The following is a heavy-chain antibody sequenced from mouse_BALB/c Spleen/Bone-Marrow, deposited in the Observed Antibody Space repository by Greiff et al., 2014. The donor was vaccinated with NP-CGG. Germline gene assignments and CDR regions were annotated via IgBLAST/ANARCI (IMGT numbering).Heavy chain of an antibody. D-gene: IGHD2-2*01. CDR1: GYTFTSYW. J-gene: IGHJ4*01. CDR3: THGYDYYAMDY. CDR2: IYPGDSDT. Sequence: EVQLQESGTVLARPGASVKMSCKASGYTFTSYWMHWVKQRPGQGLEWIGAIYPGDSDTSYNQKFKGKAKLTAVTSTSTAYMELSSLTNEDSAVYYCTHGYDYYAMDYWGQGTSVTVSS. V-gene: IGHV1-5*01.